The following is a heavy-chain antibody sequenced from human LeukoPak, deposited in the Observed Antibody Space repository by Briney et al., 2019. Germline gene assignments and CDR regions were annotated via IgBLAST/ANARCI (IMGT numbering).Heavy chain of an antibody. J-gene: IGHJ4*02. CDR2: IYYSGNT. CDR1: GVSISSSNSY. CDR3: ARDIDDVGALFDF. V-gene: IGHV4-39*07. Sequence: PSETLSLTCTVSGVSISSSNSYWGWIRQPPGEGLEWIGSIYYSGNTYYNASLKSQVSISIDTSKNQFSLRLTSVTAADTALYFCARDIDDVGALFDFWGQGTLVTVSS. D-gene: IGHD1-26*01.